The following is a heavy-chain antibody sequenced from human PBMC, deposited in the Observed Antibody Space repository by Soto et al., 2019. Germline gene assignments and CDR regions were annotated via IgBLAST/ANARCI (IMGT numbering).Heavy chain of an antibody. V-gene: IGHV1-69*13. CDR3: ARSTTIVVVVAATLSFDP. J-gene: IGHJ5*02. D-gene: IGHD2-15*01. CDR2: IIPIFGTA. CDR1: GGTFSSYA. Sequence: SVKVSCKASGGTFSSYASRWGRQAPGQGLEWMGGIIPIFGTANYAQKFQGRVTITADESTSTAYMELSSLRSEDTAVYYCARSTTIVVVVAATLSFDPWGQGTLVTVSS.